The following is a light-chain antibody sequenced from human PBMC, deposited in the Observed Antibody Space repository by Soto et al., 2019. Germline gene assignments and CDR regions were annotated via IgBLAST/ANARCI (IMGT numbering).Light chain of an antibody. CDR3: QQYESSPYT. CDR1: HVVSSDY. CDR2: GAS. J-gene: IGKJ2*01. V-gene: IGKV3-20*01. Sequence: EIVLTQSPGSLSLSPGERATLSCRASHVVSSDYLAWYQQKPAQVPRLLISGASSRATGIPDRFSGSGSGTDFTLTISRLEPEDFAVYYCQQYESSPYTFGQGTKLEIK.